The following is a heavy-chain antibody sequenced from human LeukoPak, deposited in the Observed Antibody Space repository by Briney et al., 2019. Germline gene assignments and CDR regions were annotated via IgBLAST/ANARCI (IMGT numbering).Heavy chain of an antibody. J-gene: IGHJ3*02. D-gene: IGHD5-18*01. Sequence: QPGGSLRLSCAASGFTFSSYGMSWVRQAPGEGLEWVSGINTSGGTTYYADSVKGRFTISRDNSKNTLYLQMNSLRADDTAAYYCAKDPPTVMANAFHIWGQGTMVTVSS. CDR2: INTSGGTT. CDR1: GFTFSSYG. CDR3: AKDPPTVMANAFHI. V-gene: IGHV3-23*01.